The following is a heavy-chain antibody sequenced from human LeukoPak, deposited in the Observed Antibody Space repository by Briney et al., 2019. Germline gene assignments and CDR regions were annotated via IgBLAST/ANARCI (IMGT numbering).Heavy chain of an antibody. CDR2: INEDGSEK. CDR3: ARGKWQQLVSVLDY. CDR1: GFIFRNYW. J-gene: IGHJ4*02. Sequence: VQPGGSLRLSCEAAGFIFRNYWMGWVRQAPGKGLEWVVNINEDGSEKYYVDSVKGRFTISRDNAKNSLYLQMNSLRAEDTAVYYCARGKWQQLVSVLDYWGQGTLVTVSS. D-gene: IGHD6-13*01. V-gene: IGHV3-7*01.